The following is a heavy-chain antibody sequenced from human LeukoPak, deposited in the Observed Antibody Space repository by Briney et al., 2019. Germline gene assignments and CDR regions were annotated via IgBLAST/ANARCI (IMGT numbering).Heavy chain of an antibody. CDR1: GFTCNSHA. CDR2: ISGSDGST. D-gene: IGHD6-6*01. CDR3: AKGKGYSSSSSDH. Sequence: GGSLRLSCAASGFTCNSHAMNWVRQAPGKGLEWVSAISGSDGSTYYADSVKGRFTISRDNSKNTLYLQMNSLRAEDTAVYHCAKGKGYSSSSSDHWGQGTLVTVSS. J-gene: IGHJ5*02. V-gene: IGHV3-23*01.